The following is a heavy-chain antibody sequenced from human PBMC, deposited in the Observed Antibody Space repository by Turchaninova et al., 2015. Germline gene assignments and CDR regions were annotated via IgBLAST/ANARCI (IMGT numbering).Heavy chain of an antibody. Sequence: QVQLQQWGAGLLKPSETLSLTCAVYGGSFSGYYWSWIRQPPGKGLEWIGEINHSGSTNYNPSLTSRVTKSVDTSKDQFALKLSSVTAADTAVYYCAREPSGCSGGSCPRGAFDIWGQGTMVTVSS. D-gene: IGHD2-15*01. CDR1: GGSFSGYY. CDR2: INHSGST. J-gene: IGHJ3*02. V-gene: IGHV4-34*01. CDR3: AREPSGCSGGSCPRGAFDI.